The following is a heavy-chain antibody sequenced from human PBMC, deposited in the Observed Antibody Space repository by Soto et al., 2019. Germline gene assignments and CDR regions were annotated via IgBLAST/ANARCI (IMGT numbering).Heavy chain of an antibody. CDR1: GYTFTGYY. CDR3: ARGLSPTDLNSSDSRAYYNWFDP. D-gene: IGHD3-22*01. Sequence: ASVKVSCKASGYTFTGYYLHWVRQAPGQGLEWMGWINPKSGGTKYAQNFQGRVTMTRDTSISTAYMDLSRLRSDDTAVYYCARGLSPTDLNSSDSRAYYNWFDPWGQGTLVTVSS. CDR2: INPKSGGT. V-gene: IGHV1-2*02. J-gene: IGHJ5*02.